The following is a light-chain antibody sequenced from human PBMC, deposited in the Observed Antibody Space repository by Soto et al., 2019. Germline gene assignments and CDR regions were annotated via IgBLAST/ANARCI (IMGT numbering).Light chain of an antibody. V-gene: IGKV1-8*01. Sequence: IRMSQSPSSVSASLGDRVTITCRASQGISSYLAWYQQKPGKAPKLLIYAASTLQSGVPSRFSGSGSGTDFTLTISGLQSEDFATYYCQQYYSYPVTFGQGTRLEI. J-gene: IGKJ5*01. CDR3: QQYYSYPVT. CDR1: QGISSY. CDR2: AAS.